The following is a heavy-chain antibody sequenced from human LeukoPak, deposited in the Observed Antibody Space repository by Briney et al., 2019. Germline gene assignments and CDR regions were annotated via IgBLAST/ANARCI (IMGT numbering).Heavy chain of an antibody. CDR1: GYSISSGYY. V-gene: IGHV4-38-2*02. D-gene: IGHD2-2*01. Sequence: SETLSLTCTVSGYSISSGYYWGWIRQPPGKGLEWIGSIYHSGSTYYNPSLKSRVTIAVDTSKNQFSLKLSSVTAADTAVYYCARVRAPAAYNWFDHWGQGTLLTVSS. J-gene: IGHJ5*02. CDR2: IYHSGST. CDR3: ARVRAPAAYNWFDH.